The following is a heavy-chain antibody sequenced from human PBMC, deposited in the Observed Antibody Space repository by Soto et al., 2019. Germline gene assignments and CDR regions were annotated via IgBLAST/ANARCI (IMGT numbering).Heavy chain of an antibody. CDR1: GDSVSSNSAA. V-gene: IGHV6-1*01. D-gene: IGHD6-6*01. CDR2: TYYRSKWYN. J-gene: IGHJ5*02. Sequence: SQALSLTCAISGDSVSSNSAAWNWIRQSPSRGLEWLGRTYYRSKWYNDYAVSVKSRITINPDTSKNQFSLQLNSVTPEDTAVYYCARAPVSGKSIAARYNWFDPWAQGTLVTVSS. CDR3: ARAPVSGKSIAARYNWFDP.